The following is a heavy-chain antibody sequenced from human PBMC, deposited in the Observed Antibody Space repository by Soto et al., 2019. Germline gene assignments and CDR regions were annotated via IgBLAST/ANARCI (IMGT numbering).Heavy chain of an antibody. CDR2: ISGSGGST. J-gene: IGHJ4*02. D-gene: IGHD3-22*01. CDR1: GFTFSSYA. V-gene: IGHV3-23*01. Sequence: GGSLRLSCAASGFTFSSYAMSWVRQAPGKGLEWVSAISGSGGSTYYADSVKGRFTISRDNSKNTLYLQMNSLRAEDTAVYYFAKNGDSSGYYYFDSWGQGTLVTVSS. CDR3: AKNGDSSGYYYFDS.